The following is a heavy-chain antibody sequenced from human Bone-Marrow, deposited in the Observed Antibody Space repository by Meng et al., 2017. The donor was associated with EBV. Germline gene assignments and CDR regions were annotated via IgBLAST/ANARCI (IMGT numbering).Heavy chain of an antibody. CDR3: SSESGRGYTPDY. Sequence: QVELAQSAADVKKPGSSGKGYCKTSGGMCSSYVISWVRQAPGQGSEWMGGLIPMFGAPNYAQKSQNSVTITADESTSTHYMDLPSLRTEDTAVYYCSSESGRGYTPDYWGQGTLVTVSS. V-gene: IGHV1-69*01. CDR2: LIPMFGAP. J-gene: IGHJ4*02. D-gene: IGHD5-12*01. CDR1: GGMCSSYV.